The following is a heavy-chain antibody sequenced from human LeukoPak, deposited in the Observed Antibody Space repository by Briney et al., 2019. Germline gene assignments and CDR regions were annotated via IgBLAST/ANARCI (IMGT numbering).Heavy chain of an antibody. CDR3: ARVLWFGELSWYFDL. D-gene: IGHD3-10*01. CDR2: IYYSGST. J-gene: IGHJ2*01. Sequence: PSETLSLTCTVSAGFVSNSNYYWGWIRQPPGKGLEWIGYIYYSGSTKYNPSLKSRVTISVDTSKNQFSLKLSSVTAADTAVYYCARVLWFGELSWYFDLWGRGTLVTVSS. V-gene: IGHV4-61*01. CDR1: AGFVSNSNYY.